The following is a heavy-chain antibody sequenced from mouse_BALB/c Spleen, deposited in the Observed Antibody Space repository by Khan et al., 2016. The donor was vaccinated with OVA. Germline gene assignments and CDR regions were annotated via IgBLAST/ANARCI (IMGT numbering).Heavy chain of an antibody. Sequence: QVRLQQSGAELARPGASVKMSCKASGYTFTSYTIHWIKVRPGQGLEWIGFINPSNGYTNYNQKFKDKATLTADKSSTTVHMQLSSLTSDDAAVYNCVRDGAEHRNDGWFADGGKGSLVSVAA. J-gene: IGHJ3*01. CDR3: VRDGAEHRNDGWFAD. CDR1: GYTFTSYT. D-gene: IGHD2-14*01. CDR2: INPSNGYT. V-gene: IGHV1-4*01.